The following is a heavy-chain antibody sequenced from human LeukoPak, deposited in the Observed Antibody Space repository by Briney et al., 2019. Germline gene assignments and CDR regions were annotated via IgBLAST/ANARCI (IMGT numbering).Heavy chain of an antibody. D-gene: IGHD1-26*01. Sequence: SETLSLTCSVSGGSVSSGSYYWSWIRQPPGKGLEWIGYIYYSGSTNYNPSLKSRVTISVDTSKNQFSLELSSATAADTALYYCARVEHNAFDIWGQGTMVTVSS. J-gene: IGHJ3*02. CDR3: ARVEHNAFDI. CDR1: GGSVSSGSYY. V-gene: IGHV4-61*01. CDR2: IYYSGST.